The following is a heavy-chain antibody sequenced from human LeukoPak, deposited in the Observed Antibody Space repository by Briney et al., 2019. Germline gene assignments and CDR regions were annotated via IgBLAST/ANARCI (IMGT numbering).Heavy chain of an antibody. V-gene: IGHV3-74*01. CDR2: INSDASHR. CDR1: GFTFTSSW. CDR3: ARPQDCYIGFDC. D-gene: IGHD5-24*01. J-gene: IGHJ4*02. Sequence: GGSLRLSCAASGFTFTSSWMHWVRQAPGKGLVWVLRINSDASHRNYADSVKGRFTISRDNAKNALYLQMDSLRAEDAAVYYCARPQDCYIGFDCWGQGTRVTVSS.